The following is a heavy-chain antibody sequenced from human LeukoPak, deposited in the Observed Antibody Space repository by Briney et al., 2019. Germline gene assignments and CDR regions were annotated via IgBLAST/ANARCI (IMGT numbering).Heavy chain of an antibody. D-gene: IGHD2-21*02. CDR3: ARGGVVVTAAVPDDY. CDR1: GYTFTSYG. V-gene: IGHV1-18*01. CDR2: ISAYNGNT. Sequence: ASVKVYCKASGYTFTSYGISWVRQAPGQGLEWMGWISAYNGNTNYAQKLQGRVTMTTDTSTSTAYMELRSLRSDDTAVYYCARGGVVVTAAVPDDYWGQGTLVTVSS. J-gene: IGHJ4*02.